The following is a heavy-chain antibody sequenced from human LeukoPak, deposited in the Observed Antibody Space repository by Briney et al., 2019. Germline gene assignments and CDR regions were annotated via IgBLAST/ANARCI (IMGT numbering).Heavy chain of an antibody. CDR3: ARDGTESGYPVY. CDR2: IYYSGSTNSNPSLNSGST. CDR1: GGSISTYY. D-gene: IGHD3-22*01. Sequence: PSETLSLACTVSGGSISTYYWTWIRQSPGKGLEWIGYIYYSGSTNSNPSLNSGSTNYNPSLKSRVTISVDTSKNQFSLKLSSVTAADTAVYYCARDGTESGYPVYWGQGTLVTVSS. V-gene: IGHV4-59*12. J-gene: IGHJ4*02.